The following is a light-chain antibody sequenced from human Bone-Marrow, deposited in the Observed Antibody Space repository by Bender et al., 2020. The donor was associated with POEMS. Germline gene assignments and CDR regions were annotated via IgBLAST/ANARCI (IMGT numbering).Light chain of an antibody. Sequence: QSALTQPRSVSGSPGQSVTISCTGTSSDVGRYNYVSWYRQHTGKAPKVMIFDVTKRPSGIPDRFSGSKSGNTASLTISGLQAEDEADYYCCSYAGSSTWVFGGGTRLTVL. V-gene: IGLV2-11*01. CDR3: CSYAGSSTWV. CDR1: SSDVGRYNY. J-gene: IGLJ3*02. CDR2: DVT.